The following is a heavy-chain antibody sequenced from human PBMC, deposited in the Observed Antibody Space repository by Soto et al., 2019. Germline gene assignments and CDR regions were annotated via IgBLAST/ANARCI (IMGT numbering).Heavy chain of an antibody. J-gene: IGHJ6*02. Sequence: GESLKISCKGSGYSFTIYWIGWVRQMPGKGLEWMGIIYPGDSDTRYSPSFQGQVTISADKSISTAYLQWSSLKASDTAMYYCARTXRQWLDRTTYYYYGMDVWGQGTTVTVSS. D-gene: IGHD6-19*01. CDR3: ARTXRQWLDRTTYYYYGMDV. CDR2: IYPGDSDT. CDR1: GYSFTIYW. V-gene: IGHV5-51*01.